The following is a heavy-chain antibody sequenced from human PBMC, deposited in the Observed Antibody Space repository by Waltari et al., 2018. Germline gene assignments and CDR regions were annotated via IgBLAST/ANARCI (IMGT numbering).Heavy chain of an antibody. Sequence: QVQLVQSGAEVKKPGASVKVSCKASGYTFTGYYMHWVRQAPGQGLEWMVRTNPNRGGTYYARKFQGRVTMTRDASISTAYNELSRLRSDDTAVYYCARVKAVAGTGTWGQGTLVTVSS. J-gene: IGHJ5*02. CDR2: TNPNRGGT. CDR1: GYTFTGYY. CDR3: ARVKAVAGTGT. V-gene: IGHV1-2*06. D-gene: IGHD6-19*01.